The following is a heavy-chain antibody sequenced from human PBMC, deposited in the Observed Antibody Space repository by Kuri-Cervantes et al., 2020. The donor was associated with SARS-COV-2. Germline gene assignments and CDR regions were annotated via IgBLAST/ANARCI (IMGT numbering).Heavy chain of an antibody. CDR1: GFTFSSYS. CDR2: ISSSSSYI. J-gene: IGHJ6*02. D-gene: IGHD3-10*01. CDR3: ARDYGSGPSGAYYNYGMDV. Sequence: GESLKISCAASGFTFSSYSMNWVRQAPGKGLEWVSSISSSSSYISHADSMKGRFTISRDNAKNSLYLQMNSLRAEDTAVYYCARDYGSGPSGAYYNYGMDVWGQGTTVTVSS. V-gene: IGHV3-21*01.